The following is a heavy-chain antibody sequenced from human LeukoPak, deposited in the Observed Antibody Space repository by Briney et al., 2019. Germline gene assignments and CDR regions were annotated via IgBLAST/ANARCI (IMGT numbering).Heavy chain of an antibody. Sequence: GASVKVSSKASGGTFSSYAISWVRQAPGQGLEWMGRIIPIFGTANYAQKFQGRVTITTDESTSTAYMELSSLRSEDTAVYYCARDLDIVVVPAATTWGSWFDPWGQGTLVTVSS. D-gene: IGHD2-2*03. J-gene: IGHJ5*02. CDR2: IIPIFGTA. V-gene: IGHV1-69*05. CDR1: GGTFSSYA. CDR3: ARDLDIVVVPAATTWGSWFDP.